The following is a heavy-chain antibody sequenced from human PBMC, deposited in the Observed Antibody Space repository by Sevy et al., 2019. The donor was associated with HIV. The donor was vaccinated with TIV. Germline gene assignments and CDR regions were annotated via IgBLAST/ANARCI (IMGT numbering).Heavy chain of an antibody. CDR2: IYIGHNT. J-gene: IGHJ4*02. D-gene: IGHD3-3*01. Sequence: GGSLRLSCAASGLSVSDNFMSWVRQAPGKGLEWVSVIYIGHNTYYADSVKGRFTISRDNAENTLFLQMNSLRVEDTAVYYCARGKHVSDYYGSFDYWGQGTLVTVSS. V-gene: IGHV3-53*01. CDR3: ARGKHVSDYYGSFDY. CDR1: GLSVSDNF.